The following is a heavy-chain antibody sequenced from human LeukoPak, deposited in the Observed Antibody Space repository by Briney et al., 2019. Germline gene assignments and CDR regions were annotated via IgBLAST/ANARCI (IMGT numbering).Heavy chain of an antibody. CDR3: ASSLYGSGSP. J-gene: IGHJ5*02. CDR2: ISSSGST. V-gene: IGHV4-61*02. CDR1: GDSISSGDYY. Sequence: PSETLSLTCTVSGDSISSGDYYWSWIRQPAGKGLEWIGRISSSGSTNYNPSPKSRVTISVDTSKNQFSLKLSSVTAADTAVYYCASSLYGSGSPWGQGTLVTVSS. D-gene: IGHD3-10*01.